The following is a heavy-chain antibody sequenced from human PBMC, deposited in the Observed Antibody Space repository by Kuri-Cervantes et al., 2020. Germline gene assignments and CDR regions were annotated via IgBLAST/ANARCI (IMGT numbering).Heavy chain of an antibody. CDR3: ARGRSVEVPAVPMDV. V-gene: IGHV1-18*01. J-gene: IGHJ6*03. CDR2: IGADNGDT. Sequence: ASVKVSCKASGYTFTTYGINWVRQAPGQGLEWMGGIGADNGDTNHAQKLQGRVTMTTDTSTSKAYMELRSLRSDDNAVYYCARGRSVEVPAVPMDVWGKGTTVTVSS. CDR1: GYTFTTYG. D-gene: IGHD2-2*01.